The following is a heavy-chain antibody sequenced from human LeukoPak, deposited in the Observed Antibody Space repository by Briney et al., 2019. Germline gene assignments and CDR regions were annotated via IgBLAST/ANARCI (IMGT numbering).Heavy chain of an antibody. CDR1: GGSISSYY. J-gene: IGHJ3*02. V-gene: IGHV4-4*07. CDR2: IYTSGST. D-gene: IGHD6-19*01. CDR3: ARDSPFGSGWVDAFDI. Sequence: PSETLSLTCTVSGGSISSYYWSWIRQPAGRGLEWIGRIYTSGSTYYNPSLKSRVTMSVDTSKNQFSLKLSSVTAADTAVYYCARDSPFGSGWVDAFDIWGQGTMVTVSS.